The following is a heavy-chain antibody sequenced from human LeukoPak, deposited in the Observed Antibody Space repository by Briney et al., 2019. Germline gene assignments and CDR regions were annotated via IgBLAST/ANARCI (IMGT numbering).Heavy chain of an antibody. CDR1: GFTFSSYG. CDR2: ISDSGGRT. CDR3: AKDRHAPGRYCSSTSCFPFDS. J-gene: IGHJ5*01. V-gene: IGHV3-23*01. D-gene: IGHD2-2*01. Sequence: GGSLRLSCEVSGFTFSSYGMNWVRQAPGKGLEWVSTISDSGGRTYNADSVKGRFTISRDNTKNTLYLQMNSLRAEDTAVYYCAKDRHAPGRYCSSTSCFPFDSWGQGTLVTVSS.